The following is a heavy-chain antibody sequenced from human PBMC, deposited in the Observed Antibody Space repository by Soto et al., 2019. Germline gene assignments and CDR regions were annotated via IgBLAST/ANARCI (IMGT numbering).Heavy chain of an antibody. D-gene: IGHD1-1*01. J-gene: IGHJ3*02. V-gene: IGHV3-49*03. Sequence: PGGSLRLSCTASGFTFGDYAMSWFRQAPGKGLEWVGFIRSKAYGGTTEYAASVKGRFTISRDDSKSIAYLQMNSLKTEDTAVYYCTAPLVYNWNVPFDIWGQGTMVTVSS. CDR2: IRSKAYGGTT. CDR3: TAPLVYNWNVPFDI. CDR1: GFTFGDYA.